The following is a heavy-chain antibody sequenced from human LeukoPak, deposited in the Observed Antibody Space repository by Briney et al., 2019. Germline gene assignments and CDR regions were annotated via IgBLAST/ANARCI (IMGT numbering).Heavy chain of an antibody. J-gene: IGHJ5*02. V-gene: IGHV4-61*08. CDR3: ARASRNPIPLDP. D-gene: IGHD1-14*01. CDR1: GDSISSGDYY. CDR2: INHSGST. Sequence: PSETLSLTCTVSGDSISSGDYYWSWIRQPPGKGLEWIGEINHSGSTNYNPSLKSRVTISVDTSKNQFSLKLSSVTAADTAVYYCARASRNPIPLDPWGQGTLVTVSS.